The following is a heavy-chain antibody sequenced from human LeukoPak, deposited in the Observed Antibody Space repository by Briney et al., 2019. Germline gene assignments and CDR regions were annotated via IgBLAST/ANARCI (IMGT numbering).Heavy chain of an antibody. J-gene: IGHJ4*02. CDR2: INPNSGGT. V-gene: IGHV1-2*06. D-gene: IGHD6-13*01. CDR3: ARPLYSSSWYGLFDY. CDR1: GYTFTGYY. Sequence: ASVKASCKASGYTFTGYYMHWVRQAPGQGLEWMGRINPNSGGTNYAQKFQGRVTMTRDTSISTAYMELSRLRSDDTAVYYCARPLYSSSWYGLFDYWGQGTLVTVSS.